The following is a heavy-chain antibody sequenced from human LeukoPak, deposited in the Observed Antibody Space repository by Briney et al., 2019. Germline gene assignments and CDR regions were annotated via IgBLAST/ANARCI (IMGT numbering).Heavy chain of an antibody. D-gene: IGHD6-19*01. Sequence: GGSLRLSCAASGFTFSSYEMNWVRQAPGKGLEWVSGISWNSGSIGYADSVKGRFTISRDNAKNSLYLQMNSLRAEDTALYYCAKDSSGWYKVFDYWGQGTLVTVPS. CDR1: GFTFSSYE. CDR2: ISWNSGSI. V-gene: IGHV3-9*01. CDR3: AKDSSGWYKVFDY. J-gene: IGHJ4*02.